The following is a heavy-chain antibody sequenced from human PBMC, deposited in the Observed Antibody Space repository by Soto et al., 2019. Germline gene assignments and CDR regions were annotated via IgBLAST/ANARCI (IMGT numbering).Heavy chain of an antibody. Sequence: QVQLVQSGAEVKKPGASVKVSCKASGYTFTSYGISWVRQAPGQGLEWMGWISAYNGNTNYAQKLQRRVTMTTDPSTSTDYMELRSLRSDDTAVYYCARDTQVGDIVVVVDAKPSDAFDIWGQGTMVTVSS. CDR2: ISAYNGNT. J-gene: IGHJ3*02. D-gene: IGHD2-15*01. V-gene: IGHV1-18*01. CDR1: GYTFTSYG. CDR3: ARDTQVGDIVVVVDAKPSDAFDI.